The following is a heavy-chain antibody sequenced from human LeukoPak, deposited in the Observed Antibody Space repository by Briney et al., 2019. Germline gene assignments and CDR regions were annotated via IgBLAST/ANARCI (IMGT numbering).Heavy chain of an antibody. Sequence: SETLSLTCTVSGGSISSSNWWSWVRQPPGKGLEWIGQIYHSGSTNYNPSLKSRVAISVDKSKNQFSLNLNSVTAADTAVYYCARAGQGYCTSASCYLSLDYWGQGTLVTVSS. CDR2: IYHSGST. CDR1: GGSISSSNW. J-gene: IGHJ4*02. V-gene: IGHV4-4*02. D-gene: IGHD2-2*01. CDR3: ARAGQGYCTSASCYLSLDY.